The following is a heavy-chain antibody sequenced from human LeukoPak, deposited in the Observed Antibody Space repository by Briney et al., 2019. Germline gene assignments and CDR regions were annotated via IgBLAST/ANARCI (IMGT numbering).Heavy chain of an antibody. CDR1: GFIFNHYG. V-gene: IGHV3-30*02. CDR3: AKDGDTSYYDLDS. Sequence: QSGGSLRLSCAGSGFIFNHYGMHWVRQAPGKGLEWVSFIRYDGSKKYHADSVKGRFSISRDDSKNTLYLQMNSLRAEDTALYYCAKDGDTSYYDLDSWGQGTLVTVSS. CDR2: IRYDGSKK. J-gene: IGHJ4*02. D-gene: IGHD3-3*01.